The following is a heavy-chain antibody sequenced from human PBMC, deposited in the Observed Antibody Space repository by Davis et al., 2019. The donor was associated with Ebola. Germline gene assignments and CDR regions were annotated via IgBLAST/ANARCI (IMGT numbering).Heavy chain of an antibody. V-gene: IGHV3-23*01. J-gene: IGHJ5*02. CDR1: GFTFSSYA. D-gene: IGHD3-16*02. CDR3: ASYDYIWGSYHP. CDR2: ISGSGGST. Sequence: GESLKISCAASGFTFSSYAMSWVRQAPGKGLEWVSAISGSGGSTYYADSVKGRFTISRDNSKNTLYLQMNSLKAEDTAVYYCASYDYIWGSYHPWGQGTLVTVSS.